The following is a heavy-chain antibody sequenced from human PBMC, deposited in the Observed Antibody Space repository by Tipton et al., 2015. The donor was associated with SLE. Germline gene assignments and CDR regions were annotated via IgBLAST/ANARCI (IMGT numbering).Heavy chain of an antibody. Sequence: TLSLTCTVSGGSISSYYWSWIRQPPGEGLEWIGNIYHSGSTNYNPSVKSRVTISVDTSKNQFSLKLSSVTAADTAVYYCARGRRRDYYYYYYMDVWGKGTTVTVSS. V-gene: IGHV4-59*01. CDR3: ARGRRRDYYYYYYMDV. CDR2: IYHSGST. J-gene: IGHJ6*03. CDR1: GGSISSYY.